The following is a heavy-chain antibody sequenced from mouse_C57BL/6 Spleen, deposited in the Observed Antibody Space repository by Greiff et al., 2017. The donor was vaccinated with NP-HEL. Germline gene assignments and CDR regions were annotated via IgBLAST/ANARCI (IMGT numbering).Heavy chain of an antibody. D-gene: IGHD3-2*02. J-gene: IGHJ2*01. CDR2: INPSNGGT. CDR3: ARSGFPRGYYFDY. Sequence: VKLLQPGTELVKPGASVKLSCKASGYTFTSYWMHWVKQRPGQGLEWIGNINPSNGGTNYNEKFKSKATLTVDKSSSTAYMQLSSLTSEDSAVYYCARSGFPRGYYFDYWGQGTTLTVSS. CDR1: GYTFTSYW. V-gene: IGHV1-53*01.